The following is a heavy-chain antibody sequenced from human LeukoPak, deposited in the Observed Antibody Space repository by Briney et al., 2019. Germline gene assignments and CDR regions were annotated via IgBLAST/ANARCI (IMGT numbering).Heavy chain of an antibody. CDR3: TRGGHDYGGSFDT. D-gene: IGHD4-23*01. CDR1: GASIASGSYH. J-gene: IGHJ5*02. V-gene: IGHV4-61*02. Sequence: SETLSLTCAISGASIASGSYHWDWIRQPAGSRPEYMGRISAGGRTNYNPSLKGRLTISMDTSKNHVSLRLSSVTAADTALYFCTRGGHDYGGSFDTWGPGILVTVSS. CDR2: ISAGGRT.